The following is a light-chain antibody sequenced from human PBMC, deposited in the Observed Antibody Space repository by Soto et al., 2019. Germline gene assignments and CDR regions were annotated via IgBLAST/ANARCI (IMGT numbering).Light chain of an antibody. CDR3: SSYTSSIL. V-gene: IGLV2-14*01. Sequence: QSALTQPASVSGSPGQSITISCTGTRSDVGGYNYVSWYQQHQGTAPKLMIYDVSNRPSGVSNRFSGSKSGNTASLTISGLQAEDEADYYCSSYTSSILFGGGTKLTVL. J-gene: IGLJ2*01. CDR1: RSDVGGYNY. CDR2: DVS.